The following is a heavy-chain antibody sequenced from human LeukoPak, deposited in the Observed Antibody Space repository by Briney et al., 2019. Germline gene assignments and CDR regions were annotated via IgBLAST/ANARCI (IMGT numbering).Heavy chain of an antibody. V-gene: IGHV4-59*12. J-gene: IGHJ4*02. CDR1: GESISGFY. D-gene: IGHD6-13*01. CDR3: ARGGGVSWYVDY. CDR2: IYYSGST. Sequence: SETLSLTCTVSGESISGFYWTWIRQPPGKGLEWIGYIYYSGSTNYNPSLKSRVTISVDTSKNQFSLKLSSVTAADTAVYYCARGGGVSWYVDYWGQGTLVTVSS.